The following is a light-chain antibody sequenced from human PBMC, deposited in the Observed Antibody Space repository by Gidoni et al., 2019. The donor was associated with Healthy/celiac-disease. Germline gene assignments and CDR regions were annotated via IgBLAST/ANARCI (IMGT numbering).Light chain of an antibody. CDR3: QQYNSYPMYT. CDR2: KAS. V-gene: IGKV1-5*03. J-gene: IGKJ2*01. Sequence: DIQMTQSPSTLSASVGDRVTITCRASQSISSWLAWYQQKQGKAPKLLIYKASSLESGVPSRFSGSGSGTEFTLTISSLQPDDFATYYCQQYNSYPMYTFGQXTKLEIK. CDR1: QSISSW.